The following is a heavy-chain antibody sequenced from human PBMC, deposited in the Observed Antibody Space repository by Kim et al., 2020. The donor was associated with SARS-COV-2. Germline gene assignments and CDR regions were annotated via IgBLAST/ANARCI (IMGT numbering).Heavy chain of an antibody. J-gene: IGHJ4*02. CDR3: ARDGGFCSGGACSTAHDF. CDR2: TKEDGSEK. V-gene: IGHV3-7*03. CDR1: GFMFSGYW. D-gene: IGHD2-15*01. Sequence: GGSLRLSCVASGFMFSGYWMSWVRQAPGKGLEWVASTKEDGSEKYYVDSVKGRFTISRDNARNTLYLQMNSLRADDTAVYYCARDGGFCSGGACSTAHDFWGQGTLATVSS.